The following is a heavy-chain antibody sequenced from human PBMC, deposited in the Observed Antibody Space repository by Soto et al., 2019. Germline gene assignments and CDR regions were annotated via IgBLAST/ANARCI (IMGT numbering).Heavy chain of an antibody. CDR2: ISYDGTDI. J-gene: IGHJ6*02. Sequence: GGSLRLSCAASGFTFSSCGIHWVRQAPGKGLEWVALISYDGTDIYYADSVKGRLTISRDNSKNTLYLQMSSLGPEDTAVYYCVKERSAQLWLEDHGMDVWGQGTTVTVSS. D-gene: IGHD5-18*01. CDR3: VKERSAQLWLEDHGMDV. CDR1: GFTFSSCG. V-gene: IGHV3-30*18.